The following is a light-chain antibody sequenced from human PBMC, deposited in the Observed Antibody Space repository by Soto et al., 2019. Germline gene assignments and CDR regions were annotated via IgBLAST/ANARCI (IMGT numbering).Light chain of an antibody. CDR1: SSDIGGHHF. CDR2: EVT. Sequence: QSVLTQPASVSGSPGQSITISCTGTSSDIGGHHFVSWYQQQSGKAPKLVIYEVTDRPSGVSDRFSGSKSGNTASLTISGLQHEEEADYYRSSYTSRSLYVFGTGTKVTV. CDR3: SSYTSRSLYV. J-gene: IGLJ1*01. V-gene: IGLV2-14*01.